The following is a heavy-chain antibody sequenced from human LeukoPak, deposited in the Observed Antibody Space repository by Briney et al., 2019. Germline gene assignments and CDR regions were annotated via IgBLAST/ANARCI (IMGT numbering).Heavy chain of an antibody. V-gene: IGHV3-21*01. D-gene: IGHD2-21*02. CDR3: ARDRQQAYCGGDCYATPQYYYYGMDV. CDR1: GFTFSSYS. Sequence: GGSLRLSCAASGFTFSSYSMNWVRQAPGKGLEWVSSISSSSSYIYYADSVKGRFTISRDNAKNSLYLQMNSLRAEGTAVYYCARDRQQAYCGGDCYATPQYYYYGMDVWGQGTTVTVSS. J-gene: IGHJ6*02. CDR2: ISSSSSYI.